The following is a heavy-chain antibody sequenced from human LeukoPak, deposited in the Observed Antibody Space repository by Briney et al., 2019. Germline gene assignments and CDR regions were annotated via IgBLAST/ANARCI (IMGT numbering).Heavy chain of an antibody. J-gene: IGHJ2*01. CDR2: ITTSDGNT. CDR1: GFTFSSYT. CDR3: AKDRTVGASYWYFDL. D-gene: IGHD1-26*01. V-gene: IGHV3-23*01. Sequence: GGSLRLSCAASGFTFSSYTMSWVRQAPGKGLEWVSTITTSDGNTYYADSVKGRFTISRDSSKNTLFLHMNTLRAEDTAIYYCAKDRTVGASYWYFDLWGRGTLVTVSS.